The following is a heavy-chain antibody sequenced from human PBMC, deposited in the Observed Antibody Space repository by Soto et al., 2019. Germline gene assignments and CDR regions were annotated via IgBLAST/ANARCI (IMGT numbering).Heavy chain of an antibody. D-gene: IGHD3-3*01. CDR1: GFTFSSYC. CDR3: ARAVTIFEVGYYYGMDV. CDR2: IKQDGSEK. V-gene: IGHV3-7*03. J-gene: IGHJ6*02. Sequence: EVQLVESGGGLVQPGGSLRLSCAASGFTFSSYCMSWVRQAPGQGLEWVANIKQDGSEKYYVDSVKGRFTISRDNAKNSLYLQMNSLRAEDTAVYYCARAVTIFEVGYYYGMDVWRQCTTVTVSS.